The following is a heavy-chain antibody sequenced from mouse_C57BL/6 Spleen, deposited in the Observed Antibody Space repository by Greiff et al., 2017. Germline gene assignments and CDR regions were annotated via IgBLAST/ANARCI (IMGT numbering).Heavy chain of an antibody. V-gene: IGHV1-4*01. Sequence: QVQLQQSGAELARPGASVKMSCKASGYTFTSYTLHWVKQRPGPGLEWIGYINPSSGYTKYNQKFKDKATLTADKSSSTAYMQLSSLTSEDSAVYYCARIYYDYDDAMDYWGQGTSVTVSS. CDR1: GYTFTSYT. CDR3: ARIYYDYDDAMDY. D-gene: IGHD2-4*01. J-gene: IGHJ4*01. CDR2: INPSSGYT.